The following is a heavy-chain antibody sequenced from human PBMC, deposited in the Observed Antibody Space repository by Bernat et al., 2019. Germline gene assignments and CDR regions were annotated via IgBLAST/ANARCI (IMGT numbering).Heavy chain of an antibody. CDR1: GFTFSSYG. D-gene: IGHD6-6*01. J-gene: IGHJ6*02. CDR2: IWYDGSNK. Sequence: QVQLVESGGGVVQPGRSLRLSCAASGFTFSSYGMHWVRQAPGKGLEWVAVIWYDGSNKYYADSVKGRFTISRDNSKNTLYLQMNSLRAEDTAVYYCARDRLVSSRNYYYGMDVWGQGTTVTVSS. V-gene: IGHV3-33*01. CDR3: ARDRLVSSRNYYYGMDV.